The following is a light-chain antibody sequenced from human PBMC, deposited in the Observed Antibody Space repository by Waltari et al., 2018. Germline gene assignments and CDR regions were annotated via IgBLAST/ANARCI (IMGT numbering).Light chain of an antibody. CDR3: SSYADSNICV. J-gene: IGLJ1*01. V-gene: IGLV2-23*01. Sequence: QSALTQPASVAGSPGQSLTIPCTGTSGDIGGYTTVPWYQQPPGKAPTLMIYGGNKRPSGVSNRFSGSKSGNTASLTISGLQAEDEADYYCSSYADSNICVFGSGTKVTVL. CDR2: GGN. CDR1: SGDIGGYTT.